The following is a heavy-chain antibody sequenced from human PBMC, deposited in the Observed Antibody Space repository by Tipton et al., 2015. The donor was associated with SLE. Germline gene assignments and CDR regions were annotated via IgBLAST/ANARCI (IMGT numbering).Heavy chain of an antibody. Sequence: TLSLTCTVSGGSISSHYWSWIRQPPGKGLEWSGYIYYSGTTNYNPSLKSRVTISVDTSKNQFSLKLSSVTAADTAVYYCARRGYGSGSSWGQGTLVTVSS. V-gene: IGHV4-59*08. CDR3: ARRGYGSGSS. D-gene: IGHD3-10*01. CDR2: IYYSGTT. J-gene: IGHJ5*02. CDR1: GGSISSHY.